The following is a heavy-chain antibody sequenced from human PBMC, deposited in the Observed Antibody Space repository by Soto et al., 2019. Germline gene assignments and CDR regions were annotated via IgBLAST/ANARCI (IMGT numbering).Heavy chain of an antibody. V-gene: IGHV3-48*02. J-gene: IGHJ2*01. Sequence: PGGSLRLSCVASGFTSSTYSMNWVRQAPGKGLEWVSYISSGSGTIYYADSVKGRFTISRDNAKNSMFLQMNSLRDEDTAVYYCARRVTGPSWYFDLWGRGTLVTVSS. D-gene: IGHD2-21*02. CDR2: ISSGSGTI. CDR1: GFTSSTYS. CDR3: ARRVTGPSWYFDL.